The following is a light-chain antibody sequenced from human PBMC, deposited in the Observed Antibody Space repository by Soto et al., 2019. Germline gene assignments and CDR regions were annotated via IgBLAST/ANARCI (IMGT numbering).Light chain of an antibody. CDR2: EVT. CDR3: SSYGSGSTYV. Sequence: QSVLTQPASVSGSPGQSITISCTGTSSDAGGYNFVSWYQQHPYKAPKLMIYEVTNRPSGASNRFSGSKSGNTASLTISGLQAEDEADYYCSSYGSGSTYVFGTGTKVTVL. CDR1: SSDAGGYNF. J-gene: IGLJ1*01. V-gene: IGLV2-14*01.